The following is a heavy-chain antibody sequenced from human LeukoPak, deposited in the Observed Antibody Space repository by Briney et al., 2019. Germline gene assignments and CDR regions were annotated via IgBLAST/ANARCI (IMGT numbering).Heavy chain of an antibody. CDR1: GGSISSYY. Sequence: PSETLSLTCTVSGGSISSYYWSWIRQPPGKGLEWIGYIYYSGSTNYNPSLKSRVTISVDTSKNQFSLKLSSVTAADTAVYYCARQEGVSLYYFDYWGQGTLVTVSS. D-gene: IGHD2-8*01. CDR3: ARQEGVSLYYFDY. CDR2: IYYSGST. V-gene: IGHV4-59*08. J-gene: IGHJ4*02.